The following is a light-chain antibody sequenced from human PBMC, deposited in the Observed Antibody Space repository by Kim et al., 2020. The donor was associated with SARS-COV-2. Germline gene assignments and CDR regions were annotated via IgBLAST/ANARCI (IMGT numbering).Light chain of an antibody. CDR2: DAS. J-gene: IGKJ4*01. Sequence: EVVMTQSPASLSVAPWERATLSCRAGRSISSNLAWYQQKPGQPPRLLTYDASSRATGIPARFSGSGSGTEFTLPISSMQSEEFAVYYCQQYNSLPPVTFGGGTKVDIK. V-gene: IGKV3-15*01. CDR3: QQYNSLPPVT. CDR1: RSISSN.